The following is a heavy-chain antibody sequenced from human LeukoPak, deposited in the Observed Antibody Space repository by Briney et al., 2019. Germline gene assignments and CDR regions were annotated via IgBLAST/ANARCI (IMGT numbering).Heavy chain of an antibody. J-gene: IGHJ4*02. CDR2: INHSGST. CDR3: ARGLSSGRALDD. D-gene: IGHD6-19*01. Sequence: PSETLSLTCAVYGGSFSGYYWSWIRQPPGKGLEWIGEINHSGSTNYNPSLKSRVTISVDTSKNQFSLKLSSVTAADTAVCYCARGLSSGRALDDWGQGTLVTVSS. CDR1: GGSFSGYY. V-gene: IGHV4-34*01.